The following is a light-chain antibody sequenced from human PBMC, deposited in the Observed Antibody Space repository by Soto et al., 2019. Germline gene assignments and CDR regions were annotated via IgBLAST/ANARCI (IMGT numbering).Light chain of an antibody. V-gene: IGKV3-20*01. Sequence: EIVLTQSQGTLSLSPGERATLSCRASQSVASNYLGWYQQKPGQAPRVLIFDASIRATGIPDRFSASGSGSDFTLTISSLEPDDFAVYYCHQYDSLPLTFGGGTKVEI. CDR3: HQYDSLPLT. J-gene: IGKJ4*01. CDR2: DAS. CDR1: QSVASNY.